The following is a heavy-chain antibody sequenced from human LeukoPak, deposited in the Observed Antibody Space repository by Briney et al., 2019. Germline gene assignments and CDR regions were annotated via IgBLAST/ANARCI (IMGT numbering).Heavy chain of an antibody. J-gene: IGHJ4*02. CDR3: ARDAPPSSTSPSGVDY. CDR1: GGSVSSGSYY. D-gene: IGHD2-2*01. V-gene: IGHV4-61*01. CDR2: IYYSGST. Sequence: SGTLSLTCTVSGGSVSSGSYYWSWIRQPPGKGLEWIGYIYYSGSTNYNPSLKSRVTISVDTSKNQFSLKLSSVTAADTAVYYCARDAPPSSTSPSGVDYWGQGTLVTVSS.